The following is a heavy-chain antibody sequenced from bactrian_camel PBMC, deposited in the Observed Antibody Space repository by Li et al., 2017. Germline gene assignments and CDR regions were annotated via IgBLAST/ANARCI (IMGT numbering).Heavy chain of an antibody. D-gene: IGHD1*01. Sequence: QVQLVESGGGSVQAGGSLSLSCAASEYFYGSFRMGWFRQAPGKEREGVACIDRGGTTKYADSVKGRFTISQDNAKNTVYLQMNSLKPEDTAMYYCAAGPTRGWCLLGADFRKWGQGTQVTVS. V-gene: IGHV3S53*01. CDR3: AAGPTRGWCLLGADFRK. J-gene: IGHJ6*01. CDR1: EYFYGSFR. CDR2: IDRGGTT.